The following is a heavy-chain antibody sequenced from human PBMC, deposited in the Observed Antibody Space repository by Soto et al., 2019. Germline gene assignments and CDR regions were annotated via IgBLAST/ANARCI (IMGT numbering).Heavy chain of an antibody. CDR1: GFTFSSYG. J-gene: IGHJ3*02. D-gene: IGHD5-12*01. Sequence: GGSLRLSCAASGFTFSSYGMHWVRQAPGKGLEWVAVISYDGSNKYYADSVKGRFTISRDNSKNTLYLQMNSLRAEDTAVYYCAKDEGYSGYDDAFDIWGQGTMVTVSS. CDR3: AKDEGYSGYDDAFDI. CDR2: ISYDGSNK. V-gene: IGHV3-30*18.